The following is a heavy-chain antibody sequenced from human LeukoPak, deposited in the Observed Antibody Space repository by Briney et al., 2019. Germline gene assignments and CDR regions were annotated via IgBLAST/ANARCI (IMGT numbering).Heavy chain of an antibody. D-gene: IGHD2-15*01. CDR2: NYPSDSDT. CDR3: ARLRGCSGGSCYPFDY. V-gene: IGHV5-51*01. Sequence: GESLKISCKGSGYSFTSYWIGWVRQIPGKRLEWMGINYPSDSDTRYSASFQGQVSISADKSISTAYLRWSSLKASNTGMYYCARLRGCSGGSCYPFDYWGQGTLVTVSS. J-gene: IGHJ4*02. CDR1: GYSFTSYW.